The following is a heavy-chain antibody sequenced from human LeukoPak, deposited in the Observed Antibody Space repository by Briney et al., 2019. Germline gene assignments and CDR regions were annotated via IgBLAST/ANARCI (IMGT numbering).Heavy chain of an antibody. D-gene: IGHD6-19*01. Sequence: SETLSLTCTVSGGSISSYYWSWIRQPPGKGLEWIGYIFYSGSTNYNPSLKSRVTISVDTSKNQFSLKLSSVTAADTAVYYCARETDSSGRSFDYWGQGTLVTVSS. V-gene: IGHV4-59*12. CDR3: ARETDSSGRSFDY. CDR2: IFYSGST. CDR1: GGSISSYY. J-gene: IGHJ4*02.